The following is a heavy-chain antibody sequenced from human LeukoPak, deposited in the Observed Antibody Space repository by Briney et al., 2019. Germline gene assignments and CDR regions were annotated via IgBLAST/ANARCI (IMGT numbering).Heavy chain of an antibody. J-gene: IGHJ4*02. Sequence: ASVKVSCKASGYTFTSYGISWVRQAPGQGREWLGWISTYNGNTHYAQKLQGRVTMTTDTSTSTAYMELRSLRSDDTAVYYCARDLRVTRGPDYWGQGTLVTVSS. CDR1: GYTFTSYG. V-gene: IGHV1-18*01. CDR3: ARDLRVTRGPDY. CDR2: ISTYNGNT.